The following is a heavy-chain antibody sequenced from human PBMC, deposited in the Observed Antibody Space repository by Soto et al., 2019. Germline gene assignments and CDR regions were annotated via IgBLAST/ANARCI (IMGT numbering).Heavy chain of an antibody. CDR3: ARDRRYYDSSGYSSFDY. CDR1: GGSISSGGYY. CDR2: IYYSGST. Sequence: PSETLSLTGTVSGGSISSGGYYWSWIRQHPGKGLEWIGYIYYSGSTYYNPSLKSRVTISVDTSKNQFSLKLSSVTAADTSVYYCARDRRYYDSSGYSSFDYWGQGTLVTVSS. J-gene: IGHJ4*02. V-gene: IGHV4-31*03. D-gene: IGHD3-22*01.